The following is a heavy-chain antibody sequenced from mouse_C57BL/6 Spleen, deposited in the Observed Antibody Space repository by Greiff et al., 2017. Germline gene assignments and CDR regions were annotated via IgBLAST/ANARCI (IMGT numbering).Heavy chain of an antibody. D-gene: IGHD2-2*01. J-gene: IGHJ1*03. CDR2: IRKKANGYTT. Sequence: EVMLVESGGGLVQPGGSLSLSCAASGFTFTDYYMSWVRQPPGKALEWLGFIRKKANGYTTDYSASVKGRFTISRDKSQSIIYLQMNALRAEDSATYFCARYMGVKGYLDVWGTGTAVTVSS. V-gene: IGHV7-3*01. CDR3: ARYMGVKGYLDV. CDR1: GFTFTDYY.